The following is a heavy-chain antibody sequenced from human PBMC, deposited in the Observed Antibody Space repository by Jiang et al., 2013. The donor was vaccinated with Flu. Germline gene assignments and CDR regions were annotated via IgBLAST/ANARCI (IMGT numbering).Heavy chain of an antibody. CDR2: IHYSGST. Sequence: GSGLVKPSETLSLTCTVSGGSINNNFWNWIRQAPGKGLEWIGYIHYSGSTNYNSSLKSRVTISKDTSKNQFSLKLNSVTAADAAVYYCARARAPEVAANYFDHWGQGTLVTV. CDR1: GGSINNNF. CDR3: ARARAPEVAANYFDH. J-gene: IGHJ4*02. D-gene: IGHD1-26*01. V-gene: IGHV4-59*01.